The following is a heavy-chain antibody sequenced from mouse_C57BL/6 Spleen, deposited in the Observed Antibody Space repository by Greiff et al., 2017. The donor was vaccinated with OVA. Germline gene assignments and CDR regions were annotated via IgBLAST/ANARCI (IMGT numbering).Heavy chain of an antibody. CDR3: ARERVYDYYAMDY. D-gene: IGHD1-1*01. J-gene: IGHJ4*01. CDR2: IYPGDGDT. CDR1: GYAFRSSW. V-gene: IGHV1-82*01. Sequence: QVQLQQSGPELVKPGASVKISCKASGYAFRSSWMNWVKQRPGKGLEWIGRIYPGDGDTNYNGKFKGKATLTADKSSSTAYMQLSSLTSEDSAVYFCARERVYDYYAMDYWGQGTSGTVSS.